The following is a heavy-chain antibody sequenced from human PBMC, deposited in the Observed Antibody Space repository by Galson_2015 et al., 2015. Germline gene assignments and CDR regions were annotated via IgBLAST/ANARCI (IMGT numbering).Heavy chain of an antibody. D-gene: IGHD3-9*01. CDR1: GFTFDDYA. CDR2: ITWKSGNI. V-gene: IGHV3-9*01. CDR3: AKSSADILTGYPLDY. J-gene: IGHJ4*02. Sequence: SLRLSCAASGFTFDDYAMHWVRQTPGTGLEWVSGITWKSGNIAYADAVKGRFTISRDNAKNFLYLQMNSLRAEDTALYYCAKSSADILTGYPLDYWGQGTLVTVSS.